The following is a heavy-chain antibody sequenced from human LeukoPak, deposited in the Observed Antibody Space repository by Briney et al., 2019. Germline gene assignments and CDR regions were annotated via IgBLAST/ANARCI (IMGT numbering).Heavy chain of an antibody. CDR2: INPNSGGT. D-gene: IGHD2-8*02. CDR3: ARGVVSASAAMDV. CDR1: GYTFTGYY. J-gene: IGHJ6*02. Sequence: GASVKVSCKASGYTFTGYYMHWVRQAPGQGLEWMGWINPNSGGTNYAQKFQGWVTMTRDTSISTAYMELSRLRSDDTAVYYCARGVVSASAAMDVWGQGTAVTVSS. V-gene: IGHV1-2*04.